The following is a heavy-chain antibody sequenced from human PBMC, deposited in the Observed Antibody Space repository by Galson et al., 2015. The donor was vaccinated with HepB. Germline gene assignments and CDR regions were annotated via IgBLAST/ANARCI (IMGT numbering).Heavy chain of an antibody. J-gene: IGHJ4*02. D-gene: IGHD3-16*01. CDR3: ARRGVDEEAFDY. CDR2: FSTNNNHT. V-gene: IGHV1-18*01. Sequence: SCKASGYTFSSHDINWVRQAPGQGLEWMGWFSTNNNHTNYAQKFQGRVTMTADISTSTAYMDLRNLRPDDTAVYFCARRGVDEEAFDYWGQGTLVTVSS. CDR1: GYTFSSHD.